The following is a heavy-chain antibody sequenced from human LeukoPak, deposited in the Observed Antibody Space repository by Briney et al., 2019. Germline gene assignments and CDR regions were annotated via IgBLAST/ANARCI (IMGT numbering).Heavy chain of an antibody. CDR2: IYSGGST. CDR3: ARYCSGGSCCSGPRYYYGMDV. Sequence: PGGSLRLSCAASGFTVSSNYMSWVRQAPGKGLEWVSVIYSGGSTYYADSVKGRFTISRDNSKNTLYLQMNSLRAEDTAVYYCARYCSGGSCCSGPRYYYGMDVWGQGTTVTVSS. J-gene: IGHJ6*02. D-gene: IGHD2-15*01. CDR1: GFTVSSNY. V-gene: IGHV3-66*01.